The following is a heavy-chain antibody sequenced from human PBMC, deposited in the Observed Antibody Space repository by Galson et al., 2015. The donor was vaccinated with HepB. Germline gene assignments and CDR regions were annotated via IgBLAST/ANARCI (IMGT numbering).Heavy chain of an antibody. CDR1: GFTFSSYA. CDR3: AKAEEYSGYAHVDY. D-gene: IGHD5-12*01. V-gene: IGHV3-23*01. J-gene: IGHJ4*02. CDR2: ISGSGGST. Sequence: SLRLSCAASGFTFSSYAMSWVRQAPGKGLEWVSAISGSGGSTYYADSVKGRFTISRDNSKNTLYLQMNSLRAEDTAVYYCAKAEEYSGYAHVDYWGQGTLVTVSS.